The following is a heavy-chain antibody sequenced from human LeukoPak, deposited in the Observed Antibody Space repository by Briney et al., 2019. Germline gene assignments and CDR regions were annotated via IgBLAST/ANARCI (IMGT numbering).Heavy chain of an antibody. V-gene: IGHV1-69*06. CDR1: GGTFSSYA. D-gene: IGHD6-6*01. CDR3: ARGGSSSPHFDY. J-gene: IGHJ4*02. CDR2: IIPIVGTA. Sequence: SVKVSCKASGGTFSSYAISWVRQAPGQGLEWMGGIIPIVGTANYAQKFQGRVTITADKSTSTAYMELSSLRSEDTAVYYCARGGSSSPHFDYWGQGTLVTVSS.